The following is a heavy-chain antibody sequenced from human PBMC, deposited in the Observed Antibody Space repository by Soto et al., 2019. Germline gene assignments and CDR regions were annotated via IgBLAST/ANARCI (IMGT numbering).Heavy chain of an antibody. J-gene: IGHJ3*02. Sequence: SETLSLTCTVSGGSISSGGYYWSWIRQHPGKGLEWIGEINHSGSTNYNPSLKSRVTISVDTSKNQFSLKLSSVTAADTAVYYCARAPYYDFWSGYSDAFDIWGQGTMVTVPS. CDR2: INHSGST. CDR3: ARAPYYDFWSGYSDAFDI. CDR1: GGSISSGGYY. V-gene: IGHV4-39*07. D-gene: IGHD3-3*01.